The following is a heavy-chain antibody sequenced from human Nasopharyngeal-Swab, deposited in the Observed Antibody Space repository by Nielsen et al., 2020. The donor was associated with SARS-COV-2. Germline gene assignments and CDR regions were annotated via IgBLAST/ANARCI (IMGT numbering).Heavy chain of an antibody. D-gene: IGHD3-16*01. CDR3: ARVDVHDAFDV. V-gene: IGHV3-74*01. CDR1: QFTFSSYW. J-gene: IGHJ3*01. CDR2: INTDGSRI. Sequence: GESLKISCAASQFTFSSYWMHWVRQAPRKGLVWVSRINTDGSRINYADSVKGRFTISRDNAKNTLYLQMNSLRAEDTAVYYCARVDVHDAFDVWGQGTVVTVSS.